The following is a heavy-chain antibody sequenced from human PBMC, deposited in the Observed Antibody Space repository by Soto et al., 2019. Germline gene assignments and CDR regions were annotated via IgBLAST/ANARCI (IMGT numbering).Heavy chain of an antibody. CDR2: MNPNSGNT. J-gene: IGHJ6*02. CDR1: GYTFTSYD. Sequence: QVQLVQSGAEVKKPGASVKVSCKASGYTFTSYDINWVRQATGQGLEWMGWMNPNSGNTGYAQKFQGRVTMTRNTYISTAYMALSSLRSEDTAVYYCAREGSSSSVSDYYYGMDVWGQGTTVTVSS. V-gene: IGHV1-8*01. D-gene: IGHD6-6*01. CDR3: AREGSSSSVSDYYYGMDV.